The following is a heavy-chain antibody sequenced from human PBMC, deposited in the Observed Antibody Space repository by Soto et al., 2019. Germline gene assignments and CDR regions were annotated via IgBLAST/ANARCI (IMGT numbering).Heavy chain of an antibody. V-gene: IGHV3-33*01. J-gene: IGHJ4*02. D-gene: IGHD1-26*01. CDR1: GFTFSSYG. CDR2: IWDDGSNK. Sequence: HPGGSLRLSCAASGFTFSSYGMRWVRQAPGKGLEWVAVIWDDGSNKYYADSVKGRFTISRDNSKNTLYLQMNSLRAEDTAVYYCAREVRTASGKLPDYWGQGTLVTVSS. CDR3: AREVRTASGKLPDY.